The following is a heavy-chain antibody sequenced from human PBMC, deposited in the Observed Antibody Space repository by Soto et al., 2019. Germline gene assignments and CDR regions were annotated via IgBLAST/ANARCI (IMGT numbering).Heavy chain of an antibody. V-gene: IGHV3-23*01. D-gene: IGHD2-2*01. CDR2: ISGSGGST. CDR1: GFTFSSYA. Sequence: GSLSLSCAASGFTFSSYAMSWVRQAPGKGLEWVSAISGSGGSTYYADSVKGRFTISRDNTKNTLYLQMNSLRAEDTAVYYCARDGHQDNWFDPWGQGTLVTVSS. CDR3: ARDGHQDNWFDP. J-gene: IGHJ5*02.